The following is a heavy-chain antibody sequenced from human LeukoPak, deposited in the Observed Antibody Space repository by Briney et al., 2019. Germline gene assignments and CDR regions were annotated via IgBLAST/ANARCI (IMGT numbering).Heavy chain of an antibody. D-gene: IGHD6-13*01. CDR1: GGSISNYY. J-gene: IGHJ6*03. CDR2: MYYSGST. V-gene: IGHV4-59*01. Sequence: SETLSLTCTVSGGSISNYYWTWIRQPPGKGLEWIAYMYYSGSTNYNASLKSRVTISVDTSKNQFSLKLSSVTVADTAVYYCARIKGLHSSPTHYYYMDVWGKGTTVTVSS. CDR3: ARIKGLHSSPTHYYYMDV.